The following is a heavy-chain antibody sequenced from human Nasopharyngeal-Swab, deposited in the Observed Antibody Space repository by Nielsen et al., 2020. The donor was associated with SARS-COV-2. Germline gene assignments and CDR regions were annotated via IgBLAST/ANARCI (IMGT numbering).Heavy chain of an antibody. Sequence: WIRQPPGKGLEWVSYISTDGSSIYYADSVKGRFTISRDNAKNSVYLQMNSLRAEDTAIYYCARVTILDWGQGTLVTVSS. J-gene: IGHJ4*02. V-gene: IGHV3-48*03. CDR3: ARVTILD. CDR2: ISTDGSSI. D-gene: IGHD4-17*01.